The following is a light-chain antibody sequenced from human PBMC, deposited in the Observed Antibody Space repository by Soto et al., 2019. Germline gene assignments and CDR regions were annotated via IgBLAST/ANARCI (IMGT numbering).Light chain of an antibody. J-gene: IGLJ1*01. Sequence: QLVLTQSPSASASLGASVKLTCTLSSGHSSYAIAWHQQQPEKGPRYLMKLNSDGRHSTGDGIPDRFSGSSSGAERYLTITSLHSDDDADYYSQILGTGIHYVIGTGPMVPFL. CDR2: LNSDGRH. V-gene: IGLV4-69*01. CDR1: SGHSSYA. CDR3: QILGTGIHYV.